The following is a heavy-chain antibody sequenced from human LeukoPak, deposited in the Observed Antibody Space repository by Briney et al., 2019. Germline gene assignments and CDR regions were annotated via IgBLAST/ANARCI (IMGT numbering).Heavy chain of an antibody. D-gene: IGHD3-16*01. J-gene: IGHJ4*02. CDR1: GFAFSDYS. CDR3: ASGGATVWGY. CDR2: ITSDSNLI. Sequence: GGPLRLSCAASGFAFSDYSMNWARQAPGKGLEWISAITSDSNLIYYADSMRGRITISRDNAENSVYLQMNGLRAEDTAIYYCASGGATVWGYWGQGALVIVSS. V-gene: IGHV3-21*06.